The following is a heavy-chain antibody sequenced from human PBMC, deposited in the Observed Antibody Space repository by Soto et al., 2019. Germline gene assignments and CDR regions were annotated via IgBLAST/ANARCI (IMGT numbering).Heavy chain of an antibody. D-gene: IGHD5-12*01. CDR1: GFTFIDYW. CDR3: ASRGAAGIQFAS. CDR2: VNHDGSVG. J-gene: IGHJ4*02. Sequence: HPGGSLRLSCAASGFTFIDYWMSWVRQAPGKGLEWVGSVNHDGSVGYYVDSLKGRFTISRQNAKNPLFLQMHNLRAEDTAGYYCASRGAAGIQFASWGQGALVTVSS. V-gene: IGHV3-7*03.